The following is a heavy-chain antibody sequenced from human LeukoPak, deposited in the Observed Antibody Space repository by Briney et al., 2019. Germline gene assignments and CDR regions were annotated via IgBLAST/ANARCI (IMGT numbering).Heavy chain of an antibody. J-gene: IGHJ5*02. CDR2: ISYDGSNK. D-gene: IGHD3-22*01. CDR3: ARDHYYDSSGYDNWFDP. CDR1: GFTFSSYA. Sequence: GGSLRLSCAASGFTFSSYAMHWVRQAPGKGLEGVAVISYDGSNKYYADSVKGRFTISRDNSKNTLYLQMSSLRAEDTAVYYCARDHYYDSSGYDNWFDPWGQGTLVTVSS. V-gene: IGHV3-30*04.